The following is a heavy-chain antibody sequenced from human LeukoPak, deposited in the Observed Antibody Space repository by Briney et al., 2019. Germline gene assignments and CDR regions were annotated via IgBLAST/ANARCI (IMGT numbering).Heavy chain of an antibody. D-gene: IGHD1-26*01. CDR1: GGSISSSNW. Sequence: PSETLSLTCAVSGGSISSSNWWSWVRQPPGKGLEWIGEIYHSGSTNYNPSLKSRVTISVDKSKNQFSLKLSSVTAADTAVYYCARRAYGAVGAFRRGFDYWGQGTLVTVSS. CDR2: IYHSGST. J-gene: IGHJ4*02. CDR3: ARRAYGAVGAFRRGFDY. V-gene: IGHV4-4*02.